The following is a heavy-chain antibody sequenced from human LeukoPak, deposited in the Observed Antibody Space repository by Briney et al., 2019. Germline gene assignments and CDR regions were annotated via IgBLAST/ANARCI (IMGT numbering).Heavy chain of an antibody. V-gene: IGHV3-30-3*01. CDR1: GFTFSSYA. D-gene: IGHD6-19*01. Sequence: TGGSLRLSCAASGFTFSSYAMHWVRQAPGKGLEWVAVISYDGSNKYYADSVKGRFTISRDNSKNTLYLQMNSLRAGDTAVYYCARGYSSGWYRAPTWGMDVWGQGTTVTVSS. J-gene: IGHJ6*02. CDR3: ARGYSSGWYRAPTWGMDV. CDR2: ISYDGSNK.